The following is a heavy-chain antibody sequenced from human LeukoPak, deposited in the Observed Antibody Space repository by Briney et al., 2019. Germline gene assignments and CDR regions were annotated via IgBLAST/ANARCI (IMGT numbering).Heavy chain of an antibody. CDR3: ATERSGGTWFDP. D-gene: IGHD2-15*01. CDR1: GYSFSAYY. J-gene: IGHJ5*02. V-gene: IGHV1-46*01. Sequence: ASVKISCKASGYSFSAYYMHWVRQAPGQGLDWMGVINPSGGSTSYALKFQDRVTVSRDTSTSTVYMELSYLRSEDTAVYYCATERSGGTWFDPWGQGTLVTVSS. CDR2: INPSGGST.